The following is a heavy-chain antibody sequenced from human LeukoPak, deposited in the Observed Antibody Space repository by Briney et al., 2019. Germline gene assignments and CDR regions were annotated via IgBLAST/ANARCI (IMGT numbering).Heavy chain of an antibody. CDR3: ARGMGGYGDYLSK. J-gene: IGHJ4*02. V-gene: IGHV3-21*01. Sequence: GGSLRLSCAASGFTFSSYSMHWVRQAPGKGLEWVSSISSSSSYIYYADSVKGRFTISRDNAKNSLYLQMNSLRAEDTAVYYCARGMGGYGDYLSKWGQGTLVTVSS. CDR1: GFTFSSYS. CDR2: ISSSSSYI. D-gene: IGHD4-17*01.